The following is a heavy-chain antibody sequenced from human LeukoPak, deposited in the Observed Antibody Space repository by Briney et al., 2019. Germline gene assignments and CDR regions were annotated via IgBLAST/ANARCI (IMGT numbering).Heavy chain of an antibody. CDR1: GGSISSSSYY. Sequence: SETLSLTCTVSGGSISSSSYYWGWIRQPPGKGLEWIGSIYYSGSTYYNPSLKSRVTISVDTSKNQFSLKLSSVTAADTAVYYCARYGYGLDPWGQGTLVTVSS. CDR3: ARYGYGLDP. J-gene: IGHJ5*02. D-gene: IGHD5-18*01. V-gene: IGHV4-39*07. CDR2: IYYSGST.